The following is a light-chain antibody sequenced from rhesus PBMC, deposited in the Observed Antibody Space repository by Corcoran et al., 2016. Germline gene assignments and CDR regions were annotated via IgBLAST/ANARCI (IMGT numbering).Light chain of an antibody. Sequence: DIQMTQSPSSLSASVGDRVTITCRASQTISSYLAWYQQKPGKVPKLLIYDASSLESGVPSRFRGSGTGTEFTLTSSSLQPEDFATYYCQQHNRPPLTFGGGTKVEI. CDR1: QTISSY. CDR3: QQHNRPPLT. CDR2: DAS. V-gene: IGKV1-44*02. J-gene: IGKJ4*01.